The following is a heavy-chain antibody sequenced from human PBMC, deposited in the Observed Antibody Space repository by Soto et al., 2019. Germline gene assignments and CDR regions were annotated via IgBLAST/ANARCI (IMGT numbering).Heavy chain of an antibody. CDR3: AKDRWGVVVVVSDAFDI. CDR2: ISGSGGST. V-gene: IGHV3-23*01. J-gene: IGHJ3*02. Sequence: GRSLRLSCAASGFTFSSYAMSWVRQAPGKGLEWVSAISGSGGSTYYADSVKGRFTISRDNSKNTLYLQMNSLRAEDTAVYYCAKDRWGVVVVVSDAFDIWGQGTMVTVSS. D-gene: IGHD2-15*01. CDR1: GFTFSSYA.